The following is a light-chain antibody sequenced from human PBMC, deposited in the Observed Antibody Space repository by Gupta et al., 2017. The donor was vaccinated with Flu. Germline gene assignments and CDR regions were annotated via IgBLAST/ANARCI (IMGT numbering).Light chain of an antibody. CDR2: SNN. CDR1: SSNIGNNS. CDR3: ATWDDSLNGPV. Sequence: QSVLTQSPSASGTPGQRVTISCSGGSSNIGNNSVYWYRVLPGTAPKLLIFSNNQRPSGVPDLFSGSKSDTSSSLAISGLRSEDEADYYCATWDDSLNGPVFGGGTTLTVL. J-gene: IGLJ3*02. V-gene: IGLV1-47*02.